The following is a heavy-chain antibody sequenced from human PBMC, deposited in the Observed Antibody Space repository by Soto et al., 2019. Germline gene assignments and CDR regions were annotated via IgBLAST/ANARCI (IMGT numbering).Heavy chain of an antibody. Sequence: SETLSLTCTVSGASITRYYWSWIRQSPGKGLEWIGYNTGSTIYNPSLQSRVTISVDTSKNQFSLKMNSVTAADTDVYYCARDLCGYCCVDCYALDVWGQGNTVTVSS. CDR2: NTGST. J-gene: IGHJ6*02. D-gene: IGHD2-21*02. CDR1: GASITRYY. CDR3: ARDLCGYCCVDCYALDV. V-gene: IGHV4-59*01.